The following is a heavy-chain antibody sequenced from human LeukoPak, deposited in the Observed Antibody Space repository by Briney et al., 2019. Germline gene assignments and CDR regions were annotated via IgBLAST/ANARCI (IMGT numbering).Heavy chain of an antibody. V-gene: IGHV1-18*01. J-gene: IGHJ6*02. CDR3: ARANWFGQGHYYYGMDV. Sequence: ASVKVSCKASGYAFTSYGISWVRQAPGQGLEWMGWISAYNGNTNYAQKLQGRVTMTTDTSTSTAYMELRSLRSDDTAVYYCARANWFGQGHYYYGMDVWGQGTTVTVSS. CDR2: ISAYNGNT. CDR1: GYAFTSYG. D-gene: IGHD3-10*01.